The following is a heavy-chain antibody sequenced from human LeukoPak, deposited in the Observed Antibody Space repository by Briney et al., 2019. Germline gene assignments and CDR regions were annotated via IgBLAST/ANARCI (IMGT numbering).Heavy chain of an antibody. J-gene: IGHJ3*02. CDR3: ARDGVNCSGSGCYSFFAFDI. V-gene: IGHV3-33*01. CDR1: GFTFSSCG. Sequence: PGGSLRLSCAASGFTFSSCGMHWVRQAPGKGLEWVAVIWYDGTNKYYADSVKGRFTISRDNSKNTLYLQMNSLRAEDTAVYYCARDGVNCSGSGCYSFFAFDIWGQGTMVTVSS. CDR2: IWYDGTNK. D-gene: IGHD2-15*01.